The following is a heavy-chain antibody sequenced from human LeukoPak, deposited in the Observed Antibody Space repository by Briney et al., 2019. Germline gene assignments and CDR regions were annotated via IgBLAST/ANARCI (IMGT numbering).Heavy chain of an antibody. CDR2: IKPNSGGT. D-gene: IGHD3-10*01. J-gene: IGHJ5*02. CDR3: ATNILVRDIINWFDP. CDR1: GYSFADYY. Sequence: ASVKVSCKTSGYSFADYYMLWVRQAPGQELEWIGWIKPNSGGTRSAQKFQGRVTMTRDTSISTAYMELSSLRYDDTAVYYCATNILVRDIINWFDPWGQGTLVTVSS. V-gene: IGHV1-2*02.